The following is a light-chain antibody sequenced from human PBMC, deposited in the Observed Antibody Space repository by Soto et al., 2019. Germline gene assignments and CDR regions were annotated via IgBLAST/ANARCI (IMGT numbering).Light chain of an antibody. V-gene: IGKV1-5*01. J-gene: IGKJ1*01. CDR1: QSISSW. Sequence: GDRVTITCRASQSISSWLAWYQQKPGKAPKLLIYDASSLESGVPSRFSGSGSGTEFTLAISSLQPDDFATYYCQQDIQGTFGPGTKVEIK. CDR3: QQDIQGT. CDR2: DAS.